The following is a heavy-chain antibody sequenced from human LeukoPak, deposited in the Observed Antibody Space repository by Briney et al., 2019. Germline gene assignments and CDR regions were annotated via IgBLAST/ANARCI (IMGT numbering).Heavy chain of an antibody. CDR1: GFTSSSYG. V-gene: IGHV3-30*18. Sequence: PGRSLRLSCAASGFTSSSYGMHWVRQAPGKGLEWVAVISYDGSNKYYADSVKGRFTISRDNSKNTLYLQMNSLRAEDTAVYYCAKVAANNWFDPWGQGTLVTVSS. J-gene: IGHJ5*02. CDR3: AKVAANNWFDP. D-gene: IGHD2-15*01. CDR2: ISYDGSNK.